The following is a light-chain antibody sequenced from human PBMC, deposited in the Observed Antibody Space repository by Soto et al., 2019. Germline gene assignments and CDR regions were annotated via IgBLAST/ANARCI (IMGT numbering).Light chain of an antibody. CDR1: QSVSSY. V-gene: IGKV3-20*01. CDR3: QQYAGSPRT. Sequence: ELLLTPSPSTLSLSPGARATLSCRASQSVSSYLAWYQQKPGQAPRLLIYSASRRATGIPDRFTGSGSGTDFTLTINRVEPEDFAVYFCQQYAGSPRTFGQGTKVDIK. J-gene: IGKJ1*01. CDR2: SAS.